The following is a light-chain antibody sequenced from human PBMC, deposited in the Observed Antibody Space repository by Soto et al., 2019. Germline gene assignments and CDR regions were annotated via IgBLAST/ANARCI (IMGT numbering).Light chain of an antibody. CDR3: SSYTSSSTLV. V-gene: IGLV2-14*01. Sequence: QSALTQPASVSGSPGQSITISCTGTSSDVGGYNYVSWYQQHPGKAPNLMIYEVSNRHSGVSNRFSGSKSGNTASLTISGPQAEDEADYYCSSYTSSSTLVFXTGTKVTGL. CDR1: SSDVGGYNY. CDR2: EVS. J-gene: IGLJ1*01.